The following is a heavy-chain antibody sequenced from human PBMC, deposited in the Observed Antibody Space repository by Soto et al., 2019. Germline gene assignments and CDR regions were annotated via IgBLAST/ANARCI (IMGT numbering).Heavy chain of an antibody. D-gene: IGHD6-19*01. Sequence: ASVKVSFKASGYTFTSYDIYWVRQATGQGLEWMGWMNPNSGNTGYAQKFQGRVTMTRNTSISTAYMELSSLRSEDTAVYYCGRGFDLGYSSGRYLGYWGQGTLVTVS. CDR2: MNPNSGNT. CDR3: GRGFDLGYSSGRYLGY. CDR1: GYTFTSYD. J-gene: IGHJ4*02. V-gene: IGHV1-8*01.